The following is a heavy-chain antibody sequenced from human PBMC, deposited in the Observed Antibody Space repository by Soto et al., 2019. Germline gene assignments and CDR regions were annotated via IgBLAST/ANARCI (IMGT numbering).Heavy chain of an antibody. Sequence: GGSLRLSCAASGFTFSSYAMSWVRQAPGKGLEWVSAISGSGGSTYYADSVKGRFTISRDNSKNTRYLQMNSLRAEDTAVYYCAKVSLPYYYDSSGYYPDYYYYGMDVWGQGTTVTVSS. D-gene: IGHD3-22*01. CDR1: GFTFSSYA. CDR2: ISGSGGST. V-gene: IGHV3-23*01. CDR3: AKVSLPYYYDSSGYYPDYYYYGMDV. J-gene: IGHJ6*02.